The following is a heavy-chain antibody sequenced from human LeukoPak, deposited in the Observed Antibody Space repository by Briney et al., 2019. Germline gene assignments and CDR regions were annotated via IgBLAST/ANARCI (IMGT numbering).Heavy chain of an antibody. Sequence: GGSLRLSCAASGFTSSSYAMSWVRQAPGKGLEWVSAISGSGGSTYYADSVKGRFTISRDNSKNTLYLQMNSLRAEDTAVYYCAKDLYYGSGSSEFDYWGQGTLVTVSS. CDR2: ISGSGGST. V-gene: IGHV3-23*01. J-gene: IGHJ4*02. CDR1: GFTSSSYA. CDR3: AKDLYYGSGSSEFDY. D-gene: IGHD3-10*01.